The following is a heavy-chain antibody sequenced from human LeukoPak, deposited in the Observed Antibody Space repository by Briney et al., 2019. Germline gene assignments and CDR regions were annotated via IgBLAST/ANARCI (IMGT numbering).Heavy chain of an antibody. V-gene: IGHV3-30-3*01. CDR3: ARDLFGYSSGWYYLGGP. CDR1: GFTFSSYA. J-gene: IGHJ5*02. D-gene: IGHD6-19*01. Sequence: GGSLRLSCAASGFTFSSYAMHWVRQAPGKGLEWVAVISYDGSNKYYADSVKGRFTISRDNSKNTLYLQMNSLRAEDTAVYYCARDLFGYSSGWYYLGGPWGQGTLVTVSS. CDR2: ISYDGSNK.